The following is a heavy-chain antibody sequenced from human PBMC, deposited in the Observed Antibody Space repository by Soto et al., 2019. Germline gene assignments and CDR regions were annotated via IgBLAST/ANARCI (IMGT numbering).Heavy chain of an antibody. V-gene: IGHV4-31*03. Sequence: PSETLSLTCTVSGGSISSGGYYWSWIRQHPGKGLEWIGYIYYSGSTYYNPSLKSRVTISVDTXKNQFSLKLSSVTAADTAVYYCARDRRSSFCSSSCWNYYVMDVCGQGTTVTVS. D-gene: IGHD2-2*01. CDR2: IYYSGST. J-gene: IGHJ6*02. CDR3: ARDRRSSFCSSSCWNYYVMDV. CDR1: GGSISSGGYY.